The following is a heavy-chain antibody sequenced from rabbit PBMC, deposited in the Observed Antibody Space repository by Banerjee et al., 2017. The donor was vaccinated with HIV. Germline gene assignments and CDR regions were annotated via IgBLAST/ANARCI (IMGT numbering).Heavy chain of an antibody. CDR1: GFTISSSYS. V-gene: IGHV1S40*01. J-gene: IGHJ4*01. CDR3: ARPSSGYYYFSL. D-gene: IGHD1-1*01. CDR2: IYTGSGST. Sequence: QSLEESGGGLVQPEGSLALTCKASGFTISSSYSMCWVRQAPGKGLELIGCIYTGSGSTWYASWVKGRFTISKTSSTTVTLQMTSLTAADTATYFCARPSSGYYYFSLWGPGTLVTVS.